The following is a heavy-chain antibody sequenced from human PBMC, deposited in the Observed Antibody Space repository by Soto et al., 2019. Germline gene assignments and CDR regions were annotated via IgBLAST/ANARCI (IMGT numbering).Heavy chain of an antibody. D-gene: IGHD3-3*01. CDR2: ISAYNGNT. V-gene: IGHV1-18*04. CDR1: RYSFDSHY. CDR3: ERGRFLEWFFYGMDV. J-gene: IGHJ6*02. Sequence: ASVEVSSKAIRYSFDSHYMHSLHHAPKQGLEWMGWISAYNGNTNYAQKFQGRVTMTTDTSTSTAYMELRSLRSDDTAVYYCERGRFLEWFFYGMDVWGQGTTVTVSS.